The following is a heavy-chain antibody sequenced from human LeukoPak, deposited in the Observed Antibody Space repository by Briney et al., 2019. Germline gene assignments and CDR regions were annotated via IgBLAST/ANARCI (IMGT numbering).Heavy chain of an antibody. Sequence: GASVKVSCQASGYTFTSYGISWVRQATGQGLEWMGWMNPNSGNTGYAQKFQGRVTMTRNTSISTAYMELSSLRSEDTAVYYCARGPAAVALYYFDYWGQGTLVTVSS. CDR3: ARGPAAVALYYFDY. D-gene: IGHD6-19*01. CDR2: MNPNSGNT. J-gene: IGHJ4*02. CDR1: GYTFTSYG. V-gene: IGHV1-8*02.